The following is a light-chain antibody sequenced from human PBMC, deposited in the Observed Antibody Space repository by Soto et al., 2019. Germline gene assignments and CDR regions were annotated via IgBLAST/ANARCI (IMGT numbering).Light chain of an antibody. Sequence: DIQMTQSPSTLSGSVGDRVTITCRASQSISSWLAWYQQKPGKAPKLLIYKASNLESGVPSRFSGSGSGTEFTLTISSLQPDDFAIYYCQQYDTYTTFGQGTKVEIK. CDR3: QQYDTYTT. V-gene: IGKV1-5*03. J-gene: IGKJ1*01. CDR1: QSISSW. CDR2: KAS.